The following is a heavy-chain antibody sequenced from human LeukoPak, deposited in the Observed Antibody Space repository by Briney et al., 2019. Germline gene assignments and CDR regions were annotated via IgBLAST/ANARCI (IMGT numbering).Heavy chain of an antibody. CDR3: ARAPSEIGGYYPEYFRH. CDR1: GFTFSSYW. D-gene: IGHD3-22*01. J-gene: IGHJ1*01. CDR2: TKSDGST. V-gene: IGHV3-74*01. Sequence: GGSLRLSCAASGFTFSSYWMHWVRQAPGKGLVCVSRTKSDGSTNYADSVKGRFTISRDNAKNTLSLQRNSLRAEDTGVYYCARAPSEIGGYYPEYFRHWGQGTLVTVSS.